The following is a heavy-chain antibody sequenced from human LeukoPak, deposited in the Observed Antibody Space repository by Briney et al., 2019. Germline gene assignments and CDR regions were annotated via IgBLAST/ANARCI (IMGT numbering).Heavy chain of an antibody. CDR1: GFIFSSHW. CDR2: IKTDGSST. J-gene: IGHJ4*02. Sequence: PGGSLRLSCAASGFIFSSHWMHWVRQAPGKGLEWVSRIKTDGSSTDYVDSVKGRFTISRDNVQNSLYLQMNSLRAEDTAMYYCARDRGYFDNWGQGTLVTVSS. V-gene: IGHV3-74*01. CDR3: ARDRGYFDN.